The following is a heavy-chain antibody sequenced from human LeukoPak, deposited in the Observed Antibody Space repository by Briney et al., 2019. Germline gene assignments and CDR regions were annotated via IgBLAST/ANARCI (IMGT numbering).Heavy chain of an antibody. CDR1: YFTVSDYG. D-gene: IGHD1-14*01. V-gene: IGHV1-18*01. J-gene: IGHJ6*03. CDR3: ARVRYRYYMDV. CDR2: ICGYNGYT. Sequence: ASVKVSCKTSYFTVSDYGIAWVRQAPGQGLEWMGWICGYNGYTSYVQHLQGRVTMTTDTSTSTAYMELRSLRSDDTAVYYCARVRYRYYMDVWGKGTTVTVSS.